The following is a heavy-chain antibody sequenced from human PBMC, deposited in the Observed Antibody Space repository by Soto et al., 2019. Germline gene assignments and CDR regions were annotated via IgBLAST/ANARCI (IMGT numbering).Heavy chain of an antibody. J-gene: IGHJ4*02. CDR2: LDYGRSA. Sequence: QVQLQESGPGLVKPSETLSLTCAVSGDSISSYYCMWIRQPPGKGLESIGYLDYGRSATYNPSLKSRVTLSVDTATNQCSLTLSSMTAADTAVYYCALRSMAVVPEYWGQGTLVTVSS. D-gene: IGHD3-22*01. V-gene: IGHV4-59*01. CDR3: ALRSMAVVPEY. CDR1: GDSISSYY.